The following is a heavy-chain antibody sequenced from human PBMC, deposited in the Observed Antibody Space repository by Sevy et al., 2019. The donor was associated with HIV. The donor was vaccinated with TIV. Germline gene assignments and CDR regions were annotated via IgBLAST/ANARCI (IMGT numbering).Heavy chain of an antibody. V-gene: IGHV3-7*01. CDR2: IKQDGSEK. CDR3: AREISLHCSSTSCYEDY. CDR1: GFTFSSYW. Sequence: GGSLRLSCAASGFTFSSYWMSWVRQAPGKGLEWVVNIKQDGSEKYYGDSVKGRFTISRDNAKNSLYLQMNSLRAEDTAVYYCAREISLHCSSTSCYEDYWGQGTLVTVSS. D-gene: IGHD2-2*01. J-gene: IGHJ4*02.